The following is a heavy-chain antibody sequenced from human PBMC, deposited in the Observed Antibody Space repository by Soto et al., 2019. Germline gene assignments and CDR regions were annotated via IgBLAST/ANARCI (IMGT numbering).Heavy chain of an antibody. CDR1: GFTFSSYA. CDR3: AKARAQYYDFWSGYPVGY. V-gene: IGHV3-23*01. J-gene: IGHJ4*02. D-gene: IGHD3-3*01. CDR2: ISGSGGST. Sequence: GGSLRLSCAASGFTFSSYAMSWVRQAPGKGLEWVSAISGSGGSTYYADSVKGRFTISRDNSKNTLYLQMNSLRAEDTAVYYCAKARAQYYDFWSGYPVGYWGQGTLVTVSS.